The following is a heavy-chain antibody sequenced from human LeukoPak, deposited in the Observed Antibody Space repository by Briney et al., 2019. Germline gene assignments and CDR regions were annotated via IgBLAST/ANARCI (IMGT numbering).Heavy chain of an antibody. CDR2: IFYTGIT. CDR3: ARAKQPDVGTLWFDP. Sequence: PSETQSLTCTVSGGSISSPYWSWIRQPPGKGLEWIGYIFYTGITSCNPSLKSRVTMSVDTSKNQFSLKLSSVTAADTAVYYCARAKQPDVGTLWFDPWGRGTLVVVTS. CDR1: GGSISSPY. J-gene: IGHJ5*02. V-gene: IGHV4-59*08. D-gene: IGHD6-13*01.